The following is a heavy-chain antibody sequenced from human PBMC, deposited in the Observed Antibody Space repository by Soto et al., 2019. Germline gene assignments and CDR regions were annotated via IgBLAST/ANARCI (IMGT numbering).Heavy chain of an antibody. D-gene: IGHD6-13*01. V-gene: IGHV1-69*13. Sequence: ASVKVSCKASGGTFSSYAISWVRQAPGQGLEWMGGIIPIFGTANYAQKFQGRVTITADESTSTAYMELSSLRSEDTAVYYCARDKRAAGTSEWGYYYYGMDVWGQGTTVTVSS. CDR1: GGTFSSYA. CDR3: ARDKRAAGTSEWGYYYYGMDV. CDR2: IIPIFGTA. J-gene: IGHJ6*02.